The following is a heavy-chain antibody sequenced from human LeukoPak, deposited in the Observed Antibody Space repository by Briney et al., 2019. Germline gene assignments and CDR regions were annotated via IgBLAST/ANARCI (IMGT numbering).Heavy chain of an antibody. CDR2: ISAYNGNT. V-gene: IGHV1-18*01. J-gene: IGHJ4*02. CDR3: ARVHQNSGSYYESDY. Sequence: ASVKVSCKASGYTFTSYGISWVRQAPGQGLEWMGWISAYNGNTNYAQKLQGRVTMTTDTSTSTAYMELRSLRSDDTAVYYCARVHQNSGSYYESDYWGQGTLVTVSS. D-gene: IGHD1-26*01. CDR1: GYTFTSYG.